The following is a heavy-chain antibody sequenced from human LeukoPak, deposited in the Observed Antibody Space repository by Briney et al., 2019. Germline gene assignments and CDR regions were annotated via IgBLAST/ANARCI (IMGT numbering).Heavy chain of an antibody. Sequence: PSETLSLTCTVSAGSIFSYYWSWIRQPAGKGLEWIGRIYANGSTDYNPSLKSRVTMSVDTSKKQFSLKLSSVTAADTAVYYCANLVVIPTSMRLEDYWGQGTLVTVSS. V-gene: IGHV4-4*07. J-gene: IGHJ4*02. CDR1: AGSIFSYY. CDR2: IYANGST. CDR3: ANLVVIPTSMRLEDY. D-gene: IGHD3-22*01.